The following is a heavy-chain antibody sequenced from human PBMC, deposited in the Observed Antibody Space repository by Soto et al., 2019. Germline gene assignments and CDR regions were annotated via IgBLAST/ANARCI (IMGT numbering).Heavy chain of an antibody. CDR1: GFTFSSYS. V-gene: IGHV3-21*01. CDR3: ARGSRYCSGGSCYSDY. Sequence: GESLKISCAASGFTFSSYSMNWVRQAPGKGLEWVSSISSSSSYIYYADSVKGRFTISRDNAKNSLYLQMNSLRAEDTAVYYCARGSRYCSGGSCYSDYWGQGTLVTVSS. D-gene: IGHD2-15*01. J-gene: IGHJ4*02. CDR2: ISSSSSYI.